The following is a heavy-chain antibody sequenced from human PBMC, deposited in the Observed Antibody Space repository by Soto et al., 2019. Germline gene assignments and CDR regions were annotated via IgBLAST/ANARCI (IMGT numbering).Heavy chain of an antibody. CDR1: GYSFTSYW. CDR3: ARGYRGVRGVIISAPYYYYYMDV. V-gene: IGHV5-51*01. CDR2: IYPGDSDT. Sequence: GESLKISCKGSGYSFTSYWIGWVRQMPGKGLEWMGIIYPGDSDTRYNPSLKGRVTISVDTSKNQFSLKLSSVTAADTAVYYCARGYRGVRGVIISAPYYYYYMDVWGKGTTVTVSS. D-gene: IGHD3-10*01. J-gene: IGHJ6*03.